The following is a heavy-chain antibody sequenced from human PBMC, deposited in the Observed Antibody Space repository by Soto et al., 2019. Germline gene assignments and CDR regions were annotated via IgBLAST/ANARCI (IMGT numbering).Heavy chain of an antibody. Sequence: PGGSLRLSCAASGFTFSKYDTTWVRQAPGKGLDWVSTISASGAVTYYADSVKGRFTISRDNSKNTVYLQMNNLRVEDTAVYYYANRNYYAKSGYTYPYFDFWGQGSLVTVFS. CDR3: ANRNYYAKSGYTYPYFDF. D-gene: IGHD3-22*01. CDR2: ISASGAVT. J-gene: IGHJ4*02. CDR1: GFTFSKYD. V-gene: IGHV3-23*01.